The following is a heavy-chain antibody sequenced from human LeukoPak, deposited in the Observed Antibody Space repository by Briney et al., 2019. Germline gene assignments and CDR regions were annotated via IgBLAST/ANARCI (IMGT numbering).Heavy chain of an antibody. Sequence: ASVKVSCKASGYTFTGYYMHWVRRAPGQGLEWMGWINPNSGGTNYAQKFQGRVTMTRDTSISTAYMQLSRLRSDDTAVYYCARGYCGGDCYLFDYWGQGTLVTVSS. CDR2: INPNSGGT. D-gene: IGHD2-21*02. CDR1: GYTFTGYY. CDR3: ARGYCGGDCYLFDY. V-gene: IGHV1-2*02. J-gene: IGHJ4*02.